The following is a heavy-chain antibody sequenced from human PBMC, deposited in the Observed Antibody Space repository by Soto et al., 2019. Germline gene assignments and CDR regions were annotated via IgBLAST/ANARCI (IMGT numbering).Heavy chain of an antibody. CDR3: ATYDVGTIIQDY. V-gene: IGHV4-34*01. CDR1: GGSSSSHS. CDR2: IHHDGST. J-gene: IGHJ4*02. D-gene: IGHD2-21*02. Sequence: SETLSLTCAISGGSSSSHSKSWVRQPPGKGLEWIGDIHHDGSTNYNPSLKSRVTISGDTSKNHFSLELSSVTAADTAVYYCATYDVGTIIQDYWGQGTLVTVSS.